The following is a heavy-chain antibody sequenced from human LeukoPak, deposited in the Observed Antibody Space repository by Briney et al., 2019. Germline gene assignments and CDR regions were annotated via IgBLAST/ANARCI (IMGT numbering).Heavy chain of an antibody. D-gene: IGHD2-15*01. CDR2: ISSSSSTI. J-gene: IGHJ6*03. CDR1: GFTVNSNY. Sequence: PGGSLRLSCVASGFTVNSNYMSWVRQAPGKGLEWVSYISSSSSTIYYADSVKGRFTISRDNAKNSLYLQMNSLRAEDTAVYYCARVRGWGALYYYYMDVWGKGTTVTVSS. CDR3: ARVRGWGALYYYYMDV. V-gene: IGHV3-48*01.